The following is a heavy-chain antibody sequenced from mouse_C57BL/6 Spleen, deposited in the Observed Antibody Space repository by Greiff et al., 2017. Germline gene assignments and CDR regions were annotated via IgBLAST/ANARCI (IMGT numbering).Heavy chain of an antibody. D-gene: IGHD3-2*02. J-gene: IGHJ2*01. CDR1: GYTFTSYW. CDR3: VRQLRLLRAFYCDD. CDR2: IYPSDSET. V-gene: IGHV1-61*01. Sequence: QVQLQQPGPELVRPGSSVKLSCKASGYTFTSYWMDWVKQRPGQGLEWIGNIYPSDSETHYNQKFKNKATLTVDKSSSTAYMQLSVLTSEGAAVYYCVRQLRLLRAFYCDDWGQGTTLTVSS.